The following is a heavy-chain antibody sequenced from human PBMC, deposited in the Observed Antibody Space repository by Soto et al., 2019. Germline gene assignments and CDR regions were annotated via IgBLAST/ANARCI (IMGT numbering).Heavy chain of an antibody. CDR3: AKDMDYGGKSGWLDP. D-gene: IGHD4-17*01. J-gene: IGHJ5*02. CDR1: GFTFEDYA. CDR2: ISWNSGSI. V-gene: IGHV3-9*01. Sequence: EVQLVESGGGFVQPGRSLRLSCAASGFTFEDYAMHWVRQAPGKGLEWVSFISWNSGSIGYADSVKGRFTISRDNAKNALYLQMNSLRVEDTALYYCAKDMDYGGKSGWLDPWGQGTLVTVSS.